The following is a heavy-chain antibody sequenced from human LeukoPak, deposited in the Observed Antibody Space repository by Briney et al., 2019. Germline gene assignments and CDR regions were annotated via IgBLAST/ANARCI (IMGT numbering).Heavy chain of an antibody. V-gene: IGHV4-39*01. J-gene: IGHJ4*02. CDR3: ARQPNTIFGVVIYY. D-gene: IGHD3-3*01. CDR1: GGSISSSSYY. CDR2: IYYSGST. Sequence: SETLSLTCTVSGGSISSSSYYWGWIRQPPGKGLEWIGSIYYSGSTYYNPSLKSRVTISVDTSKNQFSLKLSSVTAADTAVYYCARQPNTIFGVVIYYWGQGTLVTVSS.